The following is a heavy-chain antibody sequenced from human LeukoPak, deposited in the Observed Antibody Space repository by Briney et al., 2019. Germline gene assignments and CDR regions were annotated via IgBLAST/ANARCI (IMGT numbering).Heavy chain of an antibody. J-gene: IGHJ4*02. Sequence: PGGSLRLSCAASGFTFSSYGMHWVRQAPGKGLEWVAVISYDGSNKYYADSVKGRFTISRDNSKNTLYLQMNGLRAEDTAVYYCAKVRYGDLDYWGQGTLVTVSS. CDR3: AKVRYGDLDY. CDR1: GFTFSSYG. D-gene: IGHD4-17*01. CDR2: ISYDGSNK. V-gene: IGHV3-30*18.